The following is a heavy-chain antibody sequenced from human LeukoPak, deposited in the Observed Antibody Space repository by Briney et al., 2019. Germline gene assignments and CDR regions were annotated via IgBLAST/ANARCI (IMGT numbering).Heavy chain of an antibody. CDR3: ARDKSGIVVVVAATQWFDP. V-gene: IGHV1-2*02. D-gene: IGHD2-15*01. CDR1: GYTFTGHY. J-gene: IGHJ5*02. CDR2: INPNSGGT. Sequence: ASVKVSCKASGYTFTGHYMHWVRQAPGQGLEWMGWINPNSGGTNYAQKFQGRVTMTRDTSISTAYMELSRLRSDDTAVYYCARDKSGIVVVVAATQWFDPWGQGTLVTVSS.